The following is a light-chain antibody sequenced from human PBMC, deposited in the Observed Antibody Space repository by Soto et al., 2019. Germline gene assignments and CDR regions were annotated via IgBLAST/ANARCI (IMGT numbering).Light chain of an antibody. J-gene: IGLJ2*01. CDR3: ATCDGVLGGPV. CDR2: KND. V-gene: IGLV1-44*01. Sequence: QSVLTQPPSASGTSGQSVTVSCSGGSSNIGKHTVNWYQQLPGAAPKLLIYKNDQRPSGVPDRFSAYKSAASASLDSRVLQSEEEDDYFCATCDGVLGGPVFGGGTKLTVL. CDR1: SSNIGKHT.